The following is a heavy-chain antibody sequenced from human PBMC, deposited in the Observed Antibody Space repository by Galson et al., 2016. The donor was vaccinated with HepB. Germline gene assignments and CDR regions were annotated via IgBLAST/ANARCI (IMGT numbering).Heavy chain of an antibody. CDR2: IWHDGSNS. J-gene: IGHJ5*02. CDR3: ARTLAHFLSTSCYVAET. D-gene: IGHD2-2*01. V-gene: IGHV3-33*01. Sequence: SLRLSCAASGFSFSTYGMHWVRQGPGNGLEWVAVIWHDGSNSYSADYVKGRFTIYRDNSKNTLYLQMNNGRAEDTAVYYSARTLAHFLSTSCYVAETWGQGTLVTVSS. CDR1: GFSFSTYG.